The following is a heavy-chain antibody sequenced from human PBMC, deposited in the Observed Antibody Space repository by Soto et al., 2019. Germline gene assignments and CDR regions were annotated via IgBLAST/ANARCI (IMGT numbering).Heavy chain of an antibody. CDR2: ITGSGRDT. Sequence: PGGSLRLSCAASGFTFRNNVLSWVRQAPGKGLDWVSGITGSGRDTYYVDSVKGRFTISRDNAENSLYLQMNSLRAEDTAIYYCASARHIGPWGQGTLVTVSS. J-gene: IGHJ5*02. V-gene: IGHV3-23*01. D-gene: IGHD2-21*01. CDR1: GFTFRNNV. CDR3: ASARHIGP.